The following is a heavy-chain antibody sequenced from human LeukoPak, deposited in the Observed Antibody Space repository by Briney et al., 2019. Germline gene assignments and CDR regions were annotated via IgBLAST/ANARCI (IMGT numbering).Heavy chain of an antibody. CDR1: DDSITMYY. J-gene: IGHJ6*03. D-gene: IGHD1-1*01. CDR3: ARGRASSSTWYSTYYYYFYMDV. CDR2: VDHTGST. V-gene: IGHV4-59*01. Sequence: SETLSLTCSVSDDSITMYYWTWIRQPPGKGLEWIGYVDHTGSTNFNPSLNGRVSISRDTTNNLFSLRLRSVTAADTAVYFCARGRASSSTWYSTYYYYFYMDVWGKGTTVTVSS.